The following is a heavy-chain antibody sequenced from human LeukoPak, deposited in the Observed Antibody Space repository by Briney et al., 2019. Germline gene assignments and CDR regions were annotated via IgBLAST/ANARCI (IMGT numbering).Heavy chain of an antibody. CDR2: IYYGGST. J-gene: IGHJ4*02. D-gene: IGHD6-13*01. CDR3: ARGRQQMVLGTDY. CDR1: GGSISSSNYY. Sequence: SETLSLTCTVSGGSISSSNYYWGWIRQPPGKGPEWIGSIYYGGSTYYNPSLKSRVTISADTSKNQFSLKLGSVTAADTAVYYCARGRQQMVLGTDYWGQGTLVTVSS. V-gene: IGHV4-39*07.